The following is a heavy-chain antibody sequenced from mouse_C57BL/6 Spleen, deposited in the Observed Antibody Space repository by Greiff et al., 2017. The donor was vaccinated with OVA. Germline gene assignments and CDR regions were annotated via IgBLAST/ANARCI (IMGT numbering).Heavy chain of an antibody. CDR2: IRSKSNNYAT. J-gene: IGHJ4*01. V-gene: IGHV10-1*01. CDR1: GFSFNTYS. D-gene: IGHD2-1*01. CDR3: VRRNCAYAMDY. Sequence: EVKLQESGGGLVQPKGSLKLSCAASGFSFNTYSMNWVRQAPGKGLEWVARIRSKSNNYATYYADSVKDRFTISRDDSESMLYLQMNNLEAEDTAMYYGVRRNCAYAMDYWGKGTTVTVSS.